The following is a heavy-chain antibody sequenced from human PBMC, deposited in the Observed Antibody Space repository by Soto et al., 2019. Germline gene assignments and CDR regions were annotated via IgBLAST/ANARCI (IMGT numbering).Heavy chain of an antibody. Sequence: WTWIRQAPGKGLEWIGYIYYAGTTTYNPSLKSRVSISIDTSKNEFSLKLASVTAADTAVYYCARLGAYYQALDSWGQGTLVTVSS. J-gene: IGHJ4*02. CDR2: IYYAGTT. CDR3: ARLGAYYQALDS. D-gene: IGHD3-22*01. V-gene: IGHV4-59*08.